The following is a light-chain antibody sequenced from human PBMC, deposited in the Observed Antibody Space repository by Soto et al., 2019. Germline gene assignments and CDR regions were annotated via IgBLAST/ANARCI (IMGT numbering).Light chain of an antibody. J-gene: IGKJ4*01. Sequence: EIVMTQSPATLSVSPGERATLSCRASQSVSSNLAWYQQKTGQAPRPLIYGASTRATGIPARFSGSGSGSEFTLTISSLLSEDFAVYYCQQYNNWPPRTFGGGTKVEIK. CDR1: QSVSSN. V-gene: IGKV3-15*01. CDR3: QQYNNWPPRT. CDR2: GAS.